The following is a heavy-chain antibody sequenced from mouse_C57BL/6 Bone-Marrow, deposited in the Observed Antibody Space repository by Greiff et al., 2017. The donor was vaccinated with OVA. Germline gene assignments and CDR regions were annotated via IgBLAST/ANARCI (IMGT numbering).Heavy chain of an antibody. Sequence: QVQLQQPGAELVMPGASVKLSCKASGYTFTSYWMHWVKQRPGQGLEWIGEIDPSDSYTNYNQKFKGKSTLTVDKSSSTAYMQLSSLTSEDSAVYFCARSRPLCYDAMDFWGQGNSVTVSS. J-gene: IGHJ4*01. CDR1: GYTFTSYW. CDR2: IDPSDSYT. CDR3: ARSRPLCYDAMDF. V-gene: IGHV1-69*01.